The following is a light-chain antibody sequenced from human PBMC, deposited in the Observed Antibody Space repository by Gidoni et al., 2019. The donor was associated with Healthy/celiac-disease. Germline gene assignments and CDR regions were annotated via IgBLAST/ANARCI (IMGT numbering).Light chain of an antibody. CDR1: QSVSSY. Sequence: VLTQSPATLSLSPGERANLSCRASQSVSSYLAWYQQKPGQAPRLLIYDASNRATGIPARFSGSGSGTDFALTISSLEPEDFAVYYCQQRSNWPPSLTFGGGTKVEIK. CDR2: DAS. CDR3: QQRSNWPPSLT. V-gene: IGKV3-11*01. J-gene: IGKJ4*01.